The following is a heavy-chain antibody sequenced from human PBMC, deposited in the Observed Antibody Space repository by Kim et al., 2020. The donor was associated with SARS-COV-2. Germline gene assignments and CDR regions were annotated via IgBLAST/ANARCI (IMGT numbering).Heavy chain of an antibody. CDR3: ATLYYYDSSGHSYYFDY. CDR2: IDPSDSYT. V-gene: IGHV5-10-1*01. J-gene: IGHJ4*02. Sequence: GESLKISCKGSGYSFTSYWISWVRQMPGKGLEWMGRIDPSDSYTNYSPSFQGHVTISADKSISTAYLQWSSLKASDTAMYYCATLYYYDSSGHSYYFDYWGQGTLVTVSS. CDR1: GYSFTSYW. D-gene: IGHD3-22*01.